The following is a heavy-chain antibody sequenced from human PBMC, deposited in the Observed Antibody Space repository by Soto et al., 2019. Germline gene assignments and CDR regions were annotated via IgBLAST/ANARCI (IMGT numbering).Heavy chain of an antibody. CDR2: IKQDGSEK. Sequence: GGSLRLSCAAPGFTFSSYWMSWVRQAPGKGLEWVANIKQDGSEKYYVDSVKGRFTISRDNAKNSLYLQMNSLRAEDTAVYYCARERLLDDFWSGYFDYWGQGT. J-gene: IGHJ4*02. V-gene: IGHV3-7*01. CDR3: ARERLLDDFWSGYFDY. D-gene: IGHD3-3*01. CDR1: GFTFSSYW.